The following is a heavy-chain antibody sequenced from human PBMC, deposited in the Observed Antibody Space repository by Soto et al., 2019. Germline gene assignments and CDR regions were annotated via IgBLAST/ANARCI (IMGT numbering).Heavy chain of an antibody. D-gene: IGHD1-26*01. V-gene: IGHV5-51*01. Sequence: GEALTISCKESVYSSAGYCRTWLRQKPGKGLEWMGISYPGDSDTRYSPSFQGQVTISADKSISTAYLQWSSLKASDTAMYYCARPRGSYAYGMDVWGQGTTVTAP. J-gene: IGHJ6*02. CDR3: ARPRGSYAYGMDV. CDR1: VYSSAGYC. CDR2: SYPGDSDT.